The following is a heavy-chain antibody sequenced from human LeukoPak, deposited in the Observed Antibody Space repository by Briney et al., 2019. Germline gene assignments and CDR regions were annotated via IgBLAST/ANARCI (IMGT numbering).Heavy chain of an antibody. J-gene: IGHJ5*02. CDR2: INAGNGNT. D-gene: IGHD2-15*01. CDR3: ARDICSGGSGYSDWFDP. V-gene: IGHV1-3*01. CDR1: GYTFTSYA. Sequence: GASVKVSYKASGYTFTSYAMHWVRQAPGQRLEWMGWINAGNGNTEYPQKFQGRVTINRDTSASTAYMELSSLRSEDTAVYYCARDICSGGSGYSDWFDPWGQGTLVTVSS.